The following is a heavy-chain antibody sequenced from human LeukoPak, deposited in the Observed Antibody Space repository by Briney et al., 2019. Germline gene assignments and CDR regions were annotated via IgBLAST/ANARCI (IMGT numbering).Heavy chain of an antibody. CDR2: IYYSGST. D-gene: IGHD5-18*01. Sequence: SETLSLTCTVSGGSISSSSYYWGWIRQPPGKGLEWIGSIYYSGSTYYNPSLKSRVTISVDTSKNQFSLKLSFVTAADTAVYYCARLTWIQLWQARYYFDYWGQGTLVTVSS. CDR1: GGSISSSSYY. CDR3: ARLTWIQLWQARYYFDY. V-gene: IGHV4-39*01. J-gene: IGHJ4*02.